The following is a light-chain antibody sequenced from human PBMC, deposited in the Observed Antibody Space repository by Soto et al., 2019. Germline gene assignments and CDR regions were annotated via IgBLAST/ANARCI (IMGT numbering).Light chain of an antibody. CDR3: QQCNSYPWT. Sequence: DIPMTQSPSTLSASVGDRVTITCRASQSISSWLAWYQQKPGKAPKLLIYKASSLQSGVPSRFSGSGSGTEFPLTISSLQPDDFAVYYCQQCNSYPWTFGQGTKVEIK. J-gene: IGKJ1*01. V-gene: IGKV1-5*03. CDR1: QSISSW. CDR2: KAS.